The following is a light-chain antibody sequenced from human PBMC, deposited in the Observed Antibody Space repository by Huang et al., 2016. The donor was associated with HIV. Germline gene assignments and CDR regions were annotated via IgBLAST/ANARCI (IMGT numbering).Light chain of an antibody. CDR1: QSVATN. V-gene: IGKV3-15*01. J-gene: IGKJ2*01. Sequence: EIIMTQSPATLSLSTGEVASLSCRANQSVATNLAWYLHRPGQSSMILIFGASTRASVLPGRFSCSGSGTQFTLTVSGLQSEDFAVYYCQQYHNWPYSFGQGTKLEI. CDR3: QQYHNWPYS. CDR2: GAS.